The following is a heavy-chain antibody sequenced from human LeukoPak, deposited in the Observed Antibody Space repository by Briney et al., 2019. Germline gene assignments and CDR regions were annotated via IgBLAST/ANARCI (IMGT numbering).Heavy chain of an antibody. J-gene: IGHJ4*02. CDR1: GFTFSSYS. CDR3: ARESGYYDSSGPFDY. CDR2: ISSSSSYI. Sequence: PGGSLRLSCAASGFTFSSYSMNWVRQAPGKGLEWASSISSSSSYIYYADSVKGRFTISRDNAKNSLYLQMNSLRAEDTAVYYCARESGYYDSSGPFDYWGQGTLVTVSS. D-gene: IGHD3-22*01. V-gene: IGHV3-21*01.